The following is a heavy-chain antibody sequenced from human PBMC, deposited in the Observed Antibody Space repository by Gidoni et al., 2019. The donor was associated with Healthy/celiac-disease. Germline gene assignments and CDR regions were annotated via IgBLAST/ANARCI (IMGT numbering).Heavy chain of an antibody. Sequence: GKALEWLAHIFSNDEKSYSTSLKSRLTISKDTSKSQVVLTMTNMDPVDTATYYCARFPMVRGVIIISYGMDVWGQGTTVTVSS. CDR3: ARFPMVRGVIIISYGMDV. J-gene: IGHJ6*02. CDR2: IFSNDEK. D-gene: IGHD3-10*01. V-gene: IGHV2-26*01.